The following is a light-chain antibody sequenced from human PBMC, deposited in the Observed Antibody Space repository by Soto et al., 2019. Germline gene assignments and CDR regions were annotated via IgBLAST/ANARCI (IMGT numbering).Light chain of an antibody. CDR1: QDINNY. CDR2: DAT. CDR3: HQYDSLPPT. Sequence: DMHITYSPSSLSSSLVDRVTITCQASQDINNYLNWYQQKPGKAPKLLIFDATNLETGVPSRFSGGGSRTHFSFTISSLQPEDFATYYCHQYDSLPPTFGQGTRLEIK. J-gene: IGKJ5*01. V-gene: IGKV1-33*01.